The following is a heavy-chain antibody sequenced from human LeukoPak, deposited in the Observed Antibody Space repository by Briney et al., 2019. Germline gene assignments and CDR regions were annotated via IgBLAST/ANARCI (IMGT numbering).Heavy chain of an antibody. D-gene: IGHD1-26*01. CDR2: NSGGGASGGRT. CDR1: GFTFSSYA. Sequence: GGSLRLSCAASGFTFSSYAMSWVRQAPGKGLEWVSANSGGGASGGRTYYADAVKGRFTISRDNSKNTLYLQMNSLRAEDTAVCYCAKGLQWELPCDYWGQGTLVTVSS. J-gene: IGHJ4*02. V-gene: IGHV3-23*01. CDR3: AKGLQWELPCDY.